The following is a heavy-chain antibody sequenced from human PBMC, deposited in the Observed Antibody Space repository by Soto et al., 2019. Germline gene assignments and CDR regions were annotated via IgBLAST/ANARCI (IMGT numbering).Heavy chain of an antibody. D-gene: IGHD6-13*01. J-gene: IGHJ4*02. Sequence: SLKISCAASGFTFDDYAMHWVRQAPGKGLEWVSGISWNSGSIGYADSVKGRFTISRDNAKNSLYLQMNSLRAEDTALYYCASEGGSSWYALDYWGQGTLVTVSS. CDR1: GFTFDDYA. CDR3: ASEGGSSWYALDY. V-gene: IGHV3-9*01. CDR2: ISWNSGSI.